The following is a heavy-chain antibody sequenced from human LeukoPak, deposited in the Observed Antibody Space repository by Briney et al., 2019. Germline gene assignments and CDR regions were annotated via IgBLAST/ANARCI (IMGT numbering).Heavy chain of an antibody. V-gene: IGHV4-34*01. Sequence: SETLSLTCAVYGGSFSGYYWSWIRQPPGKGLEWIGEINHSGSTNYNPSLKSRVTISADTSKNQFSLKLSSVTAADTAVYYCARGPGEVVITNPLDYWGQGTLVTVSS. CDR3: ARGPGEVVITNPLDY. CDR1: GGSFSGYY. J-gene: IGHJ4*02. D-gene: IGHD3-22*01. CDR2: INHSGST.